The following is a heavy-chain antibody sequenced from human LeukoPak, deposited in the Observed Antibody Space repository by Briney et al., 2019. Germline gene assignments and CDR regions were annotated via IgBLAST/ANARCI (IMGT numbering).Heavy chain of an antibody. CDR2: ISGSGGST. D-gene: IGHD3-22*01. CDR1: GFTFSSYA. J-gene: IGHJ4*02. V-gene: IGHV3-23*01. Sequence: PGGSLRLSCAASGFTFSSYAMSWVRQAPGKGLEWVSAISGSGGSTYYADSVKGRFTISRDNSKNTLYPQMNSLRAEDTAVYYCAKDPTYDSSGSGHFDYWGQGTLVTVSS. CDR3: AKDPTYDSSGSGHFDY.